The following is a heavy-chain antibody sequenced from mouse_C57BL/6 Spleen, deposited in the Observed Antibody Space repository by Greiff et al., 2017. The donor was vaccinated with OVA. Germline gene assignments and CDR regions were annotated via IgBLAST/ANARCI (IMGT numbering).Heavy chain of an antibody. Sequence: VQLQQSGAELVRPGASVTLSCKASGYTFTDYEMHWVKQTPVHGLAWIGAIDPETGGTAYNQKFKGKAILTADKSSSTAYMELRSLTSEDSAVYYCTRKDYYGYFDVWGTGTTVTVSS. CDR1: GYTFTDYE. CDR3: TRKDYYGYFDV. D-gene: IGHD2-4*01. V-gene: IGHV1-15*01. CDR2: IDPETGGT. J-gene: IGHJ1*03.